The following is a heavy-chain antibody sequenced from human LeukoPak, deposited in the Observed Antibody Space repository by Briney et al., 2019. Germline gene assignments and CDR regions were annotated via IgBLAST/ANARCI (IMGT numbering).Heavy chain of an antibody. J-gene: IGHJ6*02. V-gene: IGHV4-31*03. CDR2: IYYSGST. CDR3: ARDGAAAGTDFYYGMDV. CDR1: GGSISSGGYY. D-gene: IGHD6-13*01. Sequence: PSETLSLTCTVSGGSISSGGYYWSWIRQHPGKGLEWLGYIYYSGSTYYNPSLKSRVTISVDTSKNQFSLKLSSVTAADTAVYYCARDGAAAGTDFYYGMDVWGQGTTVTVSS.